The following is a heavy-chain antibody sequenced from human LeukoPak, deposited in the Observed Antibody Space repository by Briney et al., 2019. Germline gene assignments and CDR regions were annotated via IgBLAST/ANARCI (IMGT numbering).Heavy chain of an antibody. V-gene: IGHV4-39*01. J-gene: IGHJ4*02. CDR1: GDSISTSSYY. D-gene: IGHD2-15*01. CDR3: ARKNVVVVAATLLNYFDY. CDR2: IYYSGST. Sequence: SETLSLTCSVSGDSISTSSYYWGWIRQPPGKGLEWIGTIYYSGSTYYNPSLTSRVTISVDTSKNQFSLKLSSVTAADTAVYYCARKNVVVVAATLLNYFDYWGQGTLVTVSS.